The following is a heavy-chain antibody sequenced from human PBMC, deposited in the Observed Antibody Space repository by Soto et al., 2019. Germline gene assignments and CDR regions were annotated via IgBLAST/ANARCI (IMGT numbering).Heavy chain of an antibody. CDR2: INHSGST. V-gene: IGHV4-34*01. CDR1: GGSFSGYY. J-gene: IGHJ4*02. CDR3: ASYFDDSSAMGY. D-gene: IGHD3-22*01. Sequence: SETLSLTCAVYGGSFSGYYWSWIRQPPGKGLEWIGEINHSGSTNYNPSLKSRVTISVDTSKNQFSLKLSSVTAADTAVYYCASYFDDSSAMGYWGQGTLVTVSS.